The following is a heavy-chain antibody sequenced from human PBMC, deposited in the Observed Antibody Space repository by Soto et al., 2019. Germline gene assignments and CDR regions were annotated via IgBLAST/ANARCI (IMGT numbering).Heavy chain of an antibody. Sequence: PGGSLRLSCAVSGFTFGSYWMNWVRLIPGKGLEWVAYIKPDGSATYYVDSVKGRFTISRGNAKNSLYLQMNRLRAADTAVYFCANFPLYDYGYDDDYWGRGTLVTVSS. CDR2: IKPDGSAT. CDR1: GFTFGSYW. CDR3: ANFPLYDYGYDDDY. V-gene: IGHV3-7*03. D-gene: IGHD4-17*01. J-gene: IGHJ4*02.